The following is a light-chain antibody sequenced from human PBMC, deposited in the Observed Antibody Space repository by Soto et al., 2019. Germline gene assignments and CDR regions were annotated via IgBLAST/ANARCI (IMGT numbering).Light chain of an antibody. CDR1: SSDVGSYNL. CDR3: CSYAGTSTYV. CDR2: EVS. Sequence: QSALTQPASVSGSPGQSITISCTGTSSDVGSYNLVSWYQQHPGKAPKSMIYEVSKRPSGVPNRVSGSKSGNTASLTISGLQAEDEAAYYCCSYAGTSTYVFGTGTKLTVL. J-gene: IGLJ1*01. V-gene: IGLV2-23*02.